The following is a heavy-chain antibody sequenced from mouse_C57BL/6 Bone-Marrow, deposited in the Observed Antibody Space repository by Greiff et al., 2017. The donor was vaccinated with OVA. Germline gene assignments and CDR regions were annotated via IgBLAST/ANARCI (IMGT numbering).Heavy chain of an antibody. J-gene: IGHJ2*01. V-gene: IGHV1-78*01. CDR2: IYPRDGST. CDR1: GYTFTDHT. Sequence: QVQLQQSDAELVKPGASVKISCKVSGYTFTDHTIHWMKQRPEQGLEWIGYIYPRDGSTKYNEKFKGKATLTAAKSSSTAYMQLNSLSSEDSAVYFCARSYYYGSGGYYFDYWGQGTTLTVSS. CDR3: ARSYYYGSGGYYFDY. D-gene: IGHD1-1*01.